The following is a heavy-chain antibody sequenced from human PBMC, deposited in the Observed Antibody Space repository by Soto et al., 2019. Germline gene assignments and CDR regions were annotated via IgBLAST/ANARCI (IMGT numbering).Heavy chain of an antibody. CDR2: INHSGST. Sequence: SETMSLTCAVYGGSFSGYYWSWIRQPPGKGLEWIGEINHSGSTNYNPSLKSRVTISVDTSKNQFSLKLSSVTAVDTAVYYCAQKLGTERGPNWFDPWGQGTLVTVSS. D-gene: IGHD7-27*01. J-gene: IGHJ5*02. V-gene: IGHV4-34*01. CDR1: GGSFSGYY. CDR3: AQKLGTERGPNWFDP.